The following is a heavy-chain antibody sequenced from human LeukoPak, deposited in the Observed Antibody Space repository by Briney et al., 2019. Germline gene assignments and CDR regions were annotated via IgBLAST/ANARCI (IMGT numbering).Heavy chain of an antibody. Sequence: ASVTASCKASGGTFSSYAISWVRHAPGQGLEWMGGIIPIFGTANYAQKFQGRVTITADESTSTAYMELSSLRSEDTAVYYCARAGSYCSGGSCYAYWGQGTLVTVSS. D-gene: IGHD2-15*01. CDR2: IIPIFGTA. CDR1: GGTFSSYA. J-gene: IGHJ4*02. CDR3: ARAGSYCSGGSCYAY. V-gene: IGHV1-69*13.